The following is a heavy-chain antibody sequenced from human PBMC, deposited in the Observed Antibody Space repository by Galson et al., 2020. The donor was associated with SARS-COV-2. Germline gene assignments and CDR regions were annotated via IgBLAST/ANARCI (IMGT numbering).Heavy chain of an antibody. CDR2: IDDSGST. D-gene: IGHD3-10*01. CDR1: GGSISNGGYH. Sequence: ASETLSLTCTVSGGSISNGGYHWNWIRQHPGKGLEWIGDIDDSGSTHYNPSLRSRVTISVDTSKNQFSLKLTSVTAADTAVYYCARDRGRLEVWVTGGGLDYWGQGTLVTVSS. CDR3: ARDRGRLEVWVTGGGLDY. J-gene: IGHJ4*02. V-gene: IGHV4-31*03.